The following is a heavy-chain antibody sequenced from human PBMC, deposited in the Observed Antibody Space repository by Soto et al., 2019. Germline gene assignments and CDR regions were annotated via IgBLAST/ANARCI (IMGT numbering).Heavy chain of an antibody. D-gene: IGHD2-2*01. CDR2: IYPGDSDT. CDR1: GYSFTSYW. CDR3: ARLRRIVVVPAATSEDGMDV. J-gene: IGHJ6*02. V-gene: IGHV5-51*01. Sequence: PGESLKISCKGSGYSFTSYWIGWVRQMPGKGLEWMGIIYPGDSDTRYSPSFQGQVTISADKSISTAYLQWSSLKASDTAMYYCARLRRIVVVPAATSEDGMDVWGQGTTVTVSS.